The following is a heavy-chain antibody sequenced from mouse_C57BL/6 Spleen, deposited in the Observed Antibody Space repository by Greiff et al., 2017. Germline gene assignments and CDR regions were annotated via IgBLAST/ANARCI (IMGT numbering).Heavy chain of an antibody. CDR3: ARRGYYGSLYWYFDD. V-gene: IGHV5-9*01. D-gene: IGHD1-1*02. CDR1: GFTFSDYT. Sequence: EVKVVESGGGLVKPGGSLKLSCAASGFTFSDYTMSWVRQTPEKRLEWVATISGGGGNTYYPDSVKGRFTISRDNAKNTLYLQMSSLTSEDTALYDDARRGYYGSLYWYFDDWGKGTTVTVSS. CDR2: ISGGGGNT. J-gene: IGHJ1*03.